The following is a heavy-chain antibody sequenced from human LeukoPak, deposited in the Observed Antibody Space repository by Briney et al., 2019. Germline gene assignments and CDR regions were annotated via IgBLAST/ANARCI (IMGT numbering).Heavy chain of an antibody. J-gene: IGHJ4*02. V-gene: IGHV4-38-2*02. D-gene: IGHD3-10*01. Sequence: PSETLSLTCTVSGYSISSGYYWGWIRQPPGKGLEWIGSIYHSGSTYYNPSLKSRVTISVDTSKNQFSLKLSSVTAADTAVYYCARDFNGSGSTHYFDYWGQGTLVTVSS. CDR2: IYHSGST. CDR1: GYSISSGYY. CDR3: ARDFNGSGSTHYFDY.